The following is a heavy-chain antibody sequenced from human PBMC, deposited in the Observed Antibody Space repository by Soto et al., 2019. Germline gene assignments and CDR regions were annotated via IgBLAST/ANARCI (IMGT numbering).Heavy chain of an antibody. CDR2: ISAYNGNT. CDR3: ARETFRYDSSGYYPIDY. V-gene: IGHV1-18*04. CDR1: GYTFTSYG. J-gene: IGHJ4*02. D-gene: IGHD3-22*01. Sequence: GASLKVSCKASGYTFTSYGISWVRQAPGQGLEWMGWISAYNGNTNYAQKLQGRVTMTTDTSTSTAYMELRSLRSDDTAVYYCARETFRYDSSGYYPIDYWGQGTLVTVSS.